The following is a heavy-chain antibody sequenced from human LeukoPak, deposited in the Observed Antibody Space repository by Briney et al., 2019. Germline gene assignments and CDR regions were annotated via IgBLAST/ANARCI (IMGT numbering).Heavy chain of an antibody. CDR3: ARYGGLIDGFDI. Sequence: ASVKVSCKASGGTFSSYAISWVRQAPGQGLEWLGRISPDHGGTVYAQNFEGRITMTRDTSVTTVYMELRRLTSDDTALFYCARYGGLIDGFDIWGQGTIVTVSS. V-gene: IGHV1-2*06. CDR1: GGTFSSYA. D-gene: IGHD3-16*01. CDR2: ISPDHGGT. J-gene: IGHJ3*02.